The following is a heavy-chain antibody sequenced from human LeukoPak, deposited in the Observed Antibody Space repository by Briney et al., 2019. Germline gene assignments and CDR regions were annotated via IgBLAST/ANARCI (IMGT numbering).Heavy chain of an antibody. CDR2: INHSGST. V-gene: IGHV4-34*01. Sequence: SETLSLTCAVYGGSFSGYYWSWIRQPPGKGLEWIGEINHSGSTNYNPSLKSRVTISVDTSKNQFSLKLSSVTAADTAVYYCARGPPGMDVWGQGTTVTVSS. CDR1: GGSFSGYY. J-gene: IGHJ6*02. CDR3: ARGPPGMDV.